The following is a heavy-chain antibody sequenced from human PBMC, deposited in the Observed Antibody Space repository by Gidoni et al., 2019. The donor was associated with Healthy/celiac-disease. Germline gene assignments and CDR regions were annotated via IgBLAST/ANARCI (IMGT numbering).Heavy chain of an antibody. Sequence: QVQLQESGPGLVKPSETLSLTCTVSGGSISSYYWSWIRQPPGKELEWIGYIYYRGGTNNNPSLKSRVSISVDTSKNQFSLKLSCVTAADTAVYYCARATSGIAVAGSVDYWGQGTLVTVSS. J-gene: IGHJ4*02. V-gene: IGHV4-59*01. D-gene: IGHD6-19*01. CDR1: GGSISSYY. CDR3: ARATSGIAVAGSVDY. CDR2: IYYRGGT.